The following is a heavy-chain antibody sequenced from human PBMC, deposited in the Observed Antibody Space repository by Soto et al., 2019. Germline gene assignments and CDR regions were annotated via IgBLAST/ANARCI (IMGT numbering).Heavy chain of an antibody. J-gene: IGHJ6*02. D-gene: IGHD3-9*01. CDR1: GYTFTSYY. Sequence: ASVKVSCKASGYTFTSYYMHWVRQAPGQGLEWMGIINPSGGSTSYAQKFQGRVTMTRDTSTSTVYMELSSLRSEDTAVYHCAREREPSAGAYYDILTGSYYGMDVWGQGTTVTVSS. CDR2: INPSGGST. CDR3: AREREPSAGAYYDILTGSYYGMDV. V-gene: IGHV1-46*01.